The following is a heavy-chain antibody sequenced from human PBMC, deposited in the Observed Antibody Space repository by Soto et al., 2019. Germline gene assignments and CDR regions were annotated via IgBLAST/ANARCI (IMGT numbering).Heavy chain of an antibody. V-gene: IGHV3-23*01. J-gene: IGHJ2*01. CDR2: ISGSGGST. Sequence: GGSLRLSCAASGFTFSSYAMSWVRQAPGKGLEWVSAISGSGGSTYYADSVKGRFTVSRDNSKNTLYLQMNSLRAEDTAVYNCAKEPVGPDWYFDLWGRGTLVTVSS. CDR3: AKEPVGPDWYFDL. CDR1: GFTFSSYA.